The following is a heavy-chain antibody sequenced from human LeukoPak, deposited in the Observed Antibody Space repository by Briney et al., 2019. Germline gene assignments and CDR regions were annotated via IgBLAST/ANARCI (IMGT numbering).Heavy chain of an antibody. D-gene: IGHD2-8*01. J-gene: IGHJ4*02. CDR1: GFIFSNYG. CDR2: IRFDGSDK. Sequence: GGSLRLSCAASGFIFSNYGMHWVRQAPGKGLEWVAFIRFDGSDKYYADSVKGQFTISRDNSKKTLYLQMNSLRAEDTAVYYCAKDKNAVCNITCRSEFDFWGQGSLVTVSS. V-gene: IGHV3-30*02. CDR3: AKDKNAVCNITCRSEFDF.